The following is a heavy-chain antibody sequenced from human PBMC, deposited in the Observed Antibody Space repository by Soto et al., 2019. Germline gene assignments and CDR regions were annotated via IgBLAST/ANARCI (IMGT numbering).Heavy chain of an antibody. Sequence: GGSLRLSCSFSVIPFNNYGMHWILQAPGKGLLWVSHINTVATIINYGGSVKVRFTISRYNSENTLYLQMNSLGVEDTATYYCANDDGRGIRYWGQRTLVTVSS. V-gene: IGHV3-74*01. J-gene: IGHJ4*02. CDR2: INTVATII. CDR3: ANDDGRGIRY. CDR1: VIPFNNYG. D-gene: IGHD3-16*01.